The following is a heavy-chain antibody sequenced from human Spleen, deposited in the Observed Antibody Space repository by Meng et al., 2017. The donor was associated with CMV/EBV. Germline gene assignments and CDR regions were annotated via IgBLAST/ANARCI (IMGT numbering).Heavy chain of an antibody. CDR2: ISAYNGNT. D-gene: IGHD6-6*01. Sequence: ASVKVSCKASGYTFTSYGISWVRQAPGQGLEWMGWISAYNGNTNYAQKLQGRVTMTTDTSTSTAYMELSSLRSEDTAVYYCASSIAARPGFDYWGQGTLVTVSS. V-gene: IGHV1-18*01. J-gene: IGHJ4*02. CDR1: GYTFTSYG. CDR3: ASSIAARPGFDY.